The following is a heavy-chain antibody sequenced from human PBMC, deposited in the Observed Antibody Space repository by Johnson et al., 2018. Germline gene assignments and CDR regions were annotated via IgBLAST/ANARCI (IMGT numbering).Heavy chain of an antibody. Sequence: VQLVQSGGGVVQPGGSLRLSCAASGFTFSSYALSWVRQAPGKGLEWVSVISVSGRSTYYADSVKGRFTISRDNSKNTLYLQMNSLRAEDTAVYYCAKDRRATVTTVYCYGMDVWGQGTTVTVSS. V-gene: IGHV3-23*04. D-gene: IGHD4-17*01. CDR2: ISVSGRST. J-gene: IGHJ6*02. CDR3: AKDRRATVTTVYCYGMDV. CDR1: GFTFSSYA.